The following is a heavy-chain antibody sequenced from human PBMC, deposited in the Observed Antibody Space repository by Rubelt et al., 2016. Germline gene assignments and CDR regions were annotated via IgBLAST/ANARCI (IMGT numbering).Heavy chain of an antibody. V-gene: IGHV3-53*04. CDR3: ARRRGGSDWYFDL. J-gene: IGHJ2*01. D-gene: IGHD3-16*01. CDR1: GFTVSRIS. CDR2: VYGVEIT. Sequence: EVQLVQSGGGLVQPGGSLRLSCAASGFTVSRISMTWVRPAPGKGLECVSLVYGVEITSYADSVKGRFTISRLNSENTLYLQTNSLRGDDTAVYYCARRRGGSDWYFDLWGPGTLVTVSS.